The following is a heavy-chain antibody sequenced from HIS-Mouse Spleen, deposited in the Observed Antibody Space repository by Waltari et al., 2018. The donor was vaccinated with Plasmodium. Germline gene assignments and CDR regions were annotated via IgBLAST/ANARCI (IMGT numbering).Heavy chain of an antibody. CDR2: INSEGSST. V-gene: IGHV3-74*01. CDR3: ARDKPSNYGYFDY. CDR1: GFTFSSYW. D-gene: IGHD4-4*01. Sequence: EVQLVESGGGLVQPGGSLRLSCAASGFTFSSYWMHWVRQAPGKGLVGVSRINSEGSSTSYADSVKGRFTISRDNAKNTLYLQMNSLRTEDTAVYYCARDKPSNYGYFDYWGQGTLVTVSS. J-gene: IGHJ4*02.